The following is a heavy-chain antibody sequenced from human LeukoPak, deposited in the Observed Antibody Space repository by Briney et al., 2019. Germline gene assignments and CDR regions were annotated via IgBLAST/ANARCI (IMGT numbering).Heavy chain of an antibody. Sequence: ASVKVSCKASGYTFTGYYMHWVRQAPGQGLEWMGWINPNSGGTNYAQKFQGRVTVTRDTSISTAYMELSRLRSDDTAVYYCARDGPGVLEVPAVNTYYYGLDVWAKGPRSPSP. CDR2: INPNSGGT. CDR1: GYTFTGYY. V-gene: IGHV1-2*02. CDR3: ARDGPGVLEVPAVNTYYYGLDV. D-gene: IGHD2-2*01. J-gene: IGHJ6*02.